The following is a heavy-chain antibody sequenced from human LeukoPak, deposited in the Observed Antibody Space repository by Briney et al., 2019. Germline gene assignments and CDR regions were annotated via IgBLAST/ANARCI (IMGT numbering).Heavy chain of an antibody. V-gene: IGHV3-21*01. D-gene: IGHD6-19*01. CDR1: GFTFSSYS. CDR2: ISSSSSCI. CDR3: ARDLAVAAVF. J-gene: IGHJ4*02. Sequence: GGSLRLSCAASGFTFSSYSMNWVRQAPGKGLEWVSSISSSSSCIYYADSVKGRFTISRDNAKNSLYLQMNSLRAEDTAVYYCARDLAVAAVFWGQGTLVTVSS.